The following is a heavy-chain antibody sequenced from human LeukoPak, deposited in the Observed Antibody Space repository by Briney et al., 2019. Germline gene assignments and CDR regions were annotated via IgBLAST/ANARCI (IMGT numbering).Heavy chain of an antibody. V-gene: IGHV1-3*01. Sequence: ASVKVSCKASGYTFTSYAMHWVRQAPGQRLEWVGWINAGNGNTKYSQKFQGRVTITRDTSASTAYMELSSLRSEDTAVYYCARDFGITRVFDYWGQGTLDTVSS. J-gene: IGHJ4*02. D-gene: IGHD3-10*01. CDR3: ARDFGITRVFDY. CDR1: GYTFTSYA. CDR2: INAGNGNT.